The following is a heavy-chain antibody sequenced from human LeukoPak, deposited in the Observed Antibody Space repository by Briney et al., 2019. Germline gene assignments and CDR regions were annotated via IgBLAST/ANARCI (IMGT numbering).Heavy chain of an antibody. D-gene: IGHD7-27*01. Sequence: GGSLRLSCAASGFTLSIYAMSWVRQAPGKGLEWVSGIVSSGGTTYYADSVKGRFTISRDNSKNTLYLQMNSLRAEDTAVYYCARDRPGDPLWYFDLWGRGTLVTVSS. CDR1: GFTLSIYA. CDR2: IVSSGGTT. V-gene: IGHV3-23*01. J-gene: IGHJ2*01. CDR3: ARDRPGDPLWYFDL.